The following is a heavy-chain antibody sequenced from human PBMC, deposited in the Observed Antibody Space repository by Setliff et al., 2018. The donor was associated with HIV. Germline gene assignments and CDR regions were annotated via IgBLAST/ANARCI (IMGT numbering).Heavy chain of an antibody. V-gene: IGHV4-61*02. J-gene: IGHJ6*03. CDR2: IYTRGST. D-gene: IGHD6-13*01. CDR3: ARGAWGIATTGSAYYMDV. CDR1: GGSMSSGNYH. Sequence: SETLSLTCTVSGGSMSSGNYHWNWIRQAAGEGLEWIGRIYTRGSTNYNPSLKRRVTIAIDTSKNQFSLKKTSVTAAATAVYFCARGAWGIATTGSAYYMDVWGKGTTVTVSS.